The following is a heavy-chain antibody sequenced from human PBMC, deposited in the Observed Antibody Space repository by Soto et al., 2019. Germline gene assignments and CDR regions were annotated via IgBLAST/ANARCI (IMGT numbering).Heavy chain of an antibody. J-gene: IGHJ4*02. CDR2: IYSGGST. CDR3: ARSPMGATYFDY. CDR1: GFTFSDYY. Sequence: GGSLRLSCAASGFTFSDYYMSWVRQAPGKGLEWVSVIYSGGSTYYADSVKGRFTISRDNSKNTLYLQMNSLRAEDTAVYYCARSPMGATYFDYWGQGTLVTVSS. D-gene: IGHD1-26*01. V-gene: IGHV3-53*01.